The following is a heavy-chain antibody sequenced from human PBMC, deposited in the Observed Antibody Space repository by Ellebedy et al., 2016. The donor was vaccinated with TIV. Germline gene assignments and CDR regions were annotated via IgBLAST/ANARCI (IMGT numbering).Heavy chain of an antibody. CDR2: IEPRDSST. J-gene: IGHJ2*01. D-gene: IGHD5-12*01. CDR3: VRHALEHSGWWYFDL. CDR1: GYSFTSYW. Sequence: GESLKISCKGSGYSFTSYWITWVRQMPGKGLEWRGKIEPRDSSTNYSPSFQGHITISTDRSIDTAYLQWSSLKASDTAMYYCVRHALEHSGWWYFDLWGRGTLVTVSS. V-gene: IGHV5-10-1*01.